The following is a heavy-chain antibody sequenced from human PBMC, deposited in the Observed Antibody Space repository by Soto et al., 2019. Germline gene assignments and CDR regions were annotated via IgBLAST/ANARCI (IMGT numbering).Heavy chain of an antibody. J-gene: IGHJ4*02. CDR3: AMSNSNDLYYHFES. CDR2: INWNSDTI. Sequence: EVQLVESGGGSVQPGGSLRLSCVASGFRFDDYAMHWVRQRPGKGLEWVSGINWNSDTIGYDDSVKGRFIVSRNNAERSLLLPMSSLTAEDKAIYFFAMSNSNDLYYHFESSGPGTQVPVSS. D-gene: IGHD3-10*01. V-gene: IGHV3-9*01. CDR1: GFRFDDYA.